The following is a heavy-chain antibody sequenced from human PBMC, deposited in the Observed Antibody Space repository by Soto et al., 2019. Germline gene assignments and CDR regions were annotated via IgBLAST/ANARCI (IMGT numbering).Heavy chain of an antibody. J-gene: IGHJ4*02. CDR3: ARGDSRGYYLGHFDY. D-gene: IGHD3-22*01. CDR1: GFTFSRFG. CDR2: IWYDGSNR. Sequence: QVQLVESGGDVVQPGRSLRLSCVASGFTFSRFGMHWVRQASGKGLEWVAGIWYDGSNRLYADSVRGRFTISRDDSKNTLYLQMISLRAEDTAVYYCARGDSRGYYLGHFDYWGQGTLVTVSS. V-gene: IGHV3-33*01.